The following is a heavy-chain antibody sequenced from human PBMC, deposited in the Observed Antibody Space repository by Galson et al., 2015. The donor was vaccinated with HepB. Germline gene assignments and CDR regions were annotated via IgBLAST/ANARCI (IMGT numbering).Heavy chain of an antibody. CDR2: ISSSSSYI. V-gene: IGHV3-21*01. J-gene: IGHJ4*02. Sequence: SLRLSCAASGFTFSSYSMNWVRRAPGKGLEWVSSISSSSSYIYYADSVKGRFTISRDNAKNSLYLQMNSLRAEDTAVYYCAREHDFWSGGGDYWGQGTLVTVSS. D-gene: IGHD3-3*01. CDR3: AREHDFWSGGGDY. CDR1: GFTFSSYS.